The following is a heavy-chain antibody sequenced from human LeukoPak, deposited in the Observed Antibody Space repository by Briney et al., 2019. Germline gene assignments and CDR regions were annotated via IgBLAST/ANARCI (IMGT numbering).Heavy chain of an antibody. J-gene: IGHJ4*02. CDR2: INHSGST. CDR1: GGSFSGYY. Sequence: SETLSLTCAVYGGSFSGYYWSWIRQPPGKGLEWIGEINHSGSTNYNPSLKSRVTISVDTSKNQFSLKLSSVTAADTAVYYCARSRGGSSSGVGDNFDYWGQGTLVTVSS. D-gene: IGHD6-6*01. V-gene: IGHV4-34*01. CDR3: ARSRGGSSSGVGDNFDY.